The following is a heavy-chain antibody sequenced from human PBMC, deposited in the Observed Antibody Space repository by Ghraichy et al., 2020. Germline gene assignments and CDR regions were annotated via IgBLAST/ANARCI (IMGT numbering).Heavy chain of an antibody. D-gene: IGHD3-10*01. CDR2: INQDGSEK. CDR3: GKFADPLGD. V-gene: IGHV3-7*01. J-gene: IGHJ4*02. CDR1: GFTFSNYS. Sequence: GGSLRLSCAASGFTFSNYSIHWVRQAPGKGLEWVAHINQDGSEKAYVASVRGRFTISRDNAKNLLFLQMNSLRAEDTAVYYCGKFADPLGDWGQGTLVTVSS.